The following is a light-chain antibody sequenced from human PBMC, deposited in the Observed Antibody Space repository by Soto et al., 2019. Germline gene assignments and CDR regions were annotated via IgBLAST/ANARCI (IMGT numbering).Light chain of an antibody. CDR1: SSDVGSYNY. CDR3: SSYTTRTTLYV. V-gene: IGLV2-14*01. CDR2: EVS. J-gene: IGLJ1*01. Sequence: QSVLTQPASVPGSPGQSITISCTGTSSDVGSYNYVSWYQLHPGKAPKLMIYEVSNRPSGVSNRFSGSKSGDTAYLTISGLQAEDEADYYCSSYTTRTTLYVFGTGTKVTVL.